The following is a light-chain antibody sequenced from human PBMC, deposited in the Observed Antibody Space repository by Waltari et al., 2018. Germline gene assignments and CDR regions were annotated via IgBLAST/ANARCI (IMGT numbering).Light chain of an antibody. V-gene: IGKV3-20*01. Sequence: EIVLTQSPGTLSLSPGERATLSCRASQSVSSGYLAWYQQEPGQAPMLLFFGASNRAAGIPDRFSGGGSGTDFTLTISRLEPEDFAVYYCQHYRSSPPPFGQGTNVEIK. J-gene: IGKJ1*01. CDR3: QHYRSSPPP. CDR1: QSVSSGY. CDR2: GAS.